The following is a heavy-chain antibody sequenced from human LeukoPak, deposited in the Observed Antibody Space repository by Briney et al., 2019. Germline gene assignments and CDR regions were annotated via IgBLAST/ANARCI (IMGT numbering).Heavy chain of an antibody. Sequence: SETLSLTCTVSGDSIGSYYWSFIRQPPGKGLEWIGCIYYSGSTNYNPSLKSRVTISVDTSKNQFSLKLSSVTAADTAVYYCARDSAYSSGWFTNWFDHWGQGTLVTVSS. CDR1: GDSIGSYY. J-gene: IGHJ5*02. V-gene: IGHV4-59*01. CDR2: IYYSGST. D-gene: IGHD6-19*01. CDR3: ARDSAYSSGWFTNWFDH.